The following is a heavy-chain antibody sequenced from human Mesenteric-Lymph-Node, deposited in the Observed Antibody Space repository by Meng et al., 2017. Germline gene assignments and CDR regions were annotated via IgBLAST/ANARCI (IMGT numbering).Heavy chain of an antibody. CDR2: INAYNGDT. CDR1: GYTFTSYD. V-gene: IGHV1-18*01. Sequence: HVPLVQYGAEGKSPGASVKVSCKASGYTFTSYDINWVRQATGQGLEWMGWINAYNGDTNYAQTLQGRVTMTTDTSTSTAYMELRSLRSDDTAVYYCARVEVGITSGDYWGQGTLVTVSS. D-gene: IGHD1-26*01. CDR3: ARVEVGITSGDY. J-gene: IGHJ4*02.